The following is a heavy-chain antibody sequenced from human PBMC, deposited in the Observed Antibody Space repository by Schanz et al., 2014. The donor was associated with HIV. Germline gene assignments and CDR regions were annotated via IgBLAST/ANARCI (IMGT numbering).Heavy chain of an antibody. V-gene: IGHV3-33*05. J-gene: IGHJ4*02. CDR2: ISYDGSNK. Sequence: VQLLESGGDRVQPGGSLRLSCAASGFTFRRHGMHWVRQAPGKGLEWVAVISYDGSNKYYADSVKGRFTISRDNSKNTLYLQMDSLRGEDTAVYYCARGGKMVTFGGVVAPFDYWGQGSLVTVSS. D-gene: IGHD3-16*02. CDR1: GFTFRRHG. CDR3: ARGGKMVTFGGVVAPFDY.